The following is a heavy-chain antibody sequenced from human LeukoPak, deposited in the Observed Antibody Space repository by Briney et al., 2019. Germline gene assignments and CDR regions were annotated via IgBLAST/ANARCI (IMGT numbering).Heavy chain of an antibody. Sequence: PGGSLRLSCAASGFTFSSSDMSWVRQAPGKGLEWVLGLSRTGGTTHYADSVKGRFTISRDNSKNTLYLQMNSLRSDDTAVYYCANTGGNRRGYFDFWGQGTLVTVSS. D-gene: IGHD2-8*02. CDR1: GFTFSSSD. J-gene: IGHJ4*02. CDR2: LSRTGGTT. CDR3: ANTGGNRRGYFDF. V-gene: IGHV3-23*01.